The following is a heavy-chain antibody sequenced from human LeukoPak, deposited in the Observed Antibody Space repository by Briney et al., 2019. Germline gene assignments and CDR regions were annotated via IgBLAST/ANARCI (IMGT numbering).Heavy chain of an antibody. Sequence: GGSLRLSCAASGFTFSSYVMSWVRQAPGKGLEWVSAVSGSGGSAYYADSVKGRFTISRDNSKNTLYLQMNSLRAEDTAVYYCARGTDTKPFWSGYWVDVWGQGTTVTVSS. V-gene: IGHV3-23*01. CDR1: GFTFSSYV. CDR3: ARGTDTKPFWSGYWVDV. CDR2: VSGSGGSA. J-gene: IGHJ6*02. D-gene: IGHD3-3*01.